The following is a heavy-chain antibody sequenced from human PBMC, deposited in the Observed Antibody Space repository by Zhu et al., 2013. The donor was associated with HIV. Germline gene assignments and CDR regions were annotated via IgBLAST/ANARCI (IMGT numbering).Heavy chain of an antibody. D-gene: IGHD6-13*01. CDR1: KYTFTGYF. V-gene: IGHV1-2*04. J-gene: IGHJ3*02. Sequence: QVQLVQSGAEVKRPGASVKVSCQASKYTFTGYFLHWVRQAPGQGLEWMGWINPNTGSTHYAQKFQGWVTMTRDTSISTAYMELGRLRSDDTAVYYCARVAPYVSSWYMHAFDIWGQGTTVTVSS. CDR2: INPNTGST. CDR3: ARVAPYVSSWYMHAFDI.